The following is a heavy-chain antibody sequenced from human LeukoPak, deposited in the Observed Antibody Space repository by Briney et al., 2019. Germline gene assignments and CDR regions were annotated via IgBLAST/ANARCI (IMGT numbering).Heavy chain of an antibody. J-gene: IGHJ4*02. CDR3: ARAQSPTMIVAEIDY. CDR2: ISYDGSNK. CDR1: GFTFSSYA. D-gene: IGHD3-22*01. V-gene: IGHV3-30*04. Sequence: GSLRLSCAASGFTFSSYAMHWVRPAPGKGLEWVAVISYDGSNKYYADSVKGRFTISRDNSKNTLYLQMNSLRAEDTAVYYCARAQSPTMIVAEIDYWGQGTLVTVSS.